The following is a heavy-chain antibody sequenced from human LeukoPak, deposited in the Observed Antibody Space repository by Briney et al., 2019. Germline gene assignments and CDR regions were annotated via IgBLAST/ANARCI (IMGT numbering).Heavy chain of an antibody. CDR1: GFSFSSYE. V-gene: IGHV3-48*03. J-gene: IGHJ4*01. D-gene: IGHD2-8*01. Sequence: PGGSLRLSCTASGFSFSSYERNWVRQAPGKGLEWVSYISSSGSTIYYADSVKGRFTISRDNAKNSLYLQMNSLRDEDTAVYYCARGCASSYWGHGTMVTVSS. CDR2: ISSSGSTI. CDR3: ARGCASSY.